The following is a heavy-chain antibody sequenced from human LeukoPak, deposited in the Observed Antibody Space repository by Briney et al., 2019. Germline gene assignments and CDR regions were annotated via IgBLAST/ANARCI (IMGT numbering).Heavy chain of an antibody. V-gene: IGHV3-30*02. D-gene: IGHD2-15*01. J-gene: IGHJ4*02. CDR2: IWYDGSNK. CDR3: ATDRATQYFDY. CDR1: GITFRSYG. Sequence: PGGSLRLSCAASGITFRSYGMRWVRQAPDKGLEWVAFIWYDGSNKYYADSVKGRFTTSRDNSRNTLFLQMNSLRAEDTAVYYCATDRATQYFDYWGQGTLVSVSS.